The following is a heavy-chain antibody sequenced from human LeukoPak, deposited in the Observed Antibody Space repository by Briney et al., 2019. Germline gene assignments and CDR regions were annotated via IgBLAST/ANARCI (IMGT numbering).Heavy chain of an antibody. CDR3: ARVTGLELQACDY. Sequence: PGRSLRLSCAASGFTFSSYAMHWVRRAPGKGLEWVAVISYDGSNKYYADSVKGRFTISRDNSKNTLYLQMNSLRAEDTAVYYCARVTGLELQACDYWGQGTLVTVSS. V-gene: IGHV3-30-3*01. J-gene: IGHJ4*02. D-gene: IGHD1-7*01. CDR2: ISYDGSNK. CDR1: GFTFSSYA.